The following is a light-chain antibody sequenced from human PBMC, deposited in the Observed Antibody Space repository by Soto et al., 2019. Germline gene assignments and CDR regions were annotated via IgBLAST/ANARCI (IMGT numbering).Light chain of an antibody. CDR3: QQYNSYSV. CDR2: KAS. Sequence: DIQMTQSPSTLSASVGDIVTITCRASQSISSWLAWYQQKPGKAPKLLIYKASSLESGVPSRFSGSGSGTEFTLTISSLQPDDFATYYCQQYNSYSVFGGGTKVDIK. J-gene: IGKJ4*01. CDR1: QSISSW. V-gene: IGKV1-5*03.